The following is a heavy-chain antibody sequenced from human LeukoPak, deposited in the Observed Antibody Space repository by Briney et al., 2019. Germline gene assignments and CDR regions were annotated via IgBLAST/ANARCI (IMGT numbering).Heavy chain of an antibody. CDR3: ARGSRGGVGITDY. V-gene: IGHV3-21*01. Sequence: GGSLRLSCAASGFTFSSYSMNWVRQAPGKGLEWVSSISSSSSSYIYYADSVKGRFTISRDNAKNSLYLQMNSLRAEDTAVYYCARGSRGGVGITDYWGQGTLVTVSS. D-gene: IGHD3-16*01. CDR2: ISSSSSSYI. J-gene: IGHJ4*02. CDR1: GFTFSSYS.